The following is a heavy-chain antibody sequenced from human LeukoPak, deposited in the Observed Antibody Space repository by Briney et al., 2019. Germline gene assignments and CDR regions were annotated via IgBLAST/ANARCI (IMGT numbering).Heavy chain of an antibody. J-gene: IGHJ4*02. V-gene: IGHV1-2*02. Sequence: ASVKVSCKASGYTFTGHYMHWVRQAPGQGLEWMGWINPNIGDASYAQNFQGRVTMTRDTSISTAYMELSRLRSDDTAVYYCAKGEDYDFWSGKRTLDYWGQGTLVTVSS. CDR2: INPNIGDA. D-gene: IGHD3-3*01. CDR1: GYTFTGHY. CDR3: AKGEDYDFWSGKRTLDY.